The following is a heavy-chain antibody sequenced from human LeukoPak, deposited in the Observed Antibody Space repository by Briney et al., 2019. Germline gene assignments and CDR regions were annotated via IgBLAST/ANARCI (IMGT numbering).Heavy chain of an antibody. Sequence: PGGSLRLSCAASGFTFSYYGFHWVRQAPGKGLEWVSFIRFDGHDKLYAETVKGRFTISKDTSRNTLYLQMNSLRPEDTAVYYCAKDLMRDRWFGESWGQGTLVTVSS. CDR1: GFTFSYYG. V-gene: IGHV3-30*02. CDR3: AKDLMRDRWFGES. J-gene: IGHJ5*02. CDR2: IRFDGHDK. D-gene: IGHD3-10*01.